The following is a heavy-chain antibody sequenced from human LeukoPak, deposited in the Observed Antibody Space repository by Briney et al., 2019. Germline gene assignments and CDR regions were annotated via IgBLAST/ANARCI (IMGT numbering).Heavy chain of an antibody. V-gene: IGHV4-59*01. D-gene: IGHD1-1*01. Sequence: PSETLSLTCTVSSGSISNYYWSWIRQPPGKGLEWIGYISYSGNTNYNPSLKSRVTISVDTSKNQFSLKLSSVTAADTAVYYCARDSYKYGSGSFDYWGQGTLVTVSS. J-gene: IGHJ4*02. CDR2: ISYSGNT. CDR3: ARDSYKYGSGSFDY. CDR1: SGSISNYY.